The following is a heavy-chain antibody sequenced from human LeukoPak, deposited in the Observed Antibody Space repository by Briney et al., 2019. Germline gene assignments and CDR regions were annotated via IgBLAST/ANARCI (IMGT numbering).Heavy chain of an antibody. V-gene: IGHV4-59*01. CDR1: GGSISSYY. CDR3: ARGRLDGWFDP. D-gene: IGHD5-24*01. CDR2: IYYSGST. J-gene: IGHJ5*02. Sequence: SETLSLTCTVSGGSISSYYWNWIRQPPGKGLEWIGYIYYSGSTNYNPSLKSRVTISADTSKNQFSLKLSSVTAADTAVYYCARGRLDGWFDPWGQGTLVTVSS.